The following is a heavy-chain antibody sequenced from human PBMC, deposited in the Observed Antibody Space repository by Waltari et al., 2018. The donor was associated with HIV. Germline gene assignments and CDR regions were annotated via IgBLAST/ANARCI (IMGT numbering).Heavy chain of an antibody. J-gene: IGHJ6*02. CDR1: GYTFTGDY. V-gene: IGHV1-2*02. Sequence: QVQLVRSGAEVKKPGDSVKVSCKASGYTFTGDYMHWVRQAPGQGLEWMGWINPNSGGTNYAQKCQGRVTMTRDTSISTAYMELSRLRSDDTAVYYCARTYPIPYYYYGMDVWGQGTTVTVSS. CDR3: ARTYPIPYYYYGMDV. D-gene: IGHD2-8*01. CDR2: INPNSGGT.